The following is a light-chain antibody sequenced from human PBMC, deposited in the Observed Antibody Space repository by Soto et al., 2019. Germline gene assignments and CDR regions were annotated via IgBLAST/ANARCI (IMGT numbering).Light chain of an antibody. J-gene: IGLJ3*02. V-gene: IGLV1-40*01. CDR3: QSYDNSLSGSRV. CDR2: GTN. CDR1: SSNIGNDYV. Sequence: QSVLTQPPSVSAAPGQKVTISCSGGSSNIGNDYVAWYLQLPGTAPKLLIYGTNNRPSGVPDRFSGSKSGMSASLAITGLQAADEANYYCQSYDNSLSGSRVFGGGTKLTVL.